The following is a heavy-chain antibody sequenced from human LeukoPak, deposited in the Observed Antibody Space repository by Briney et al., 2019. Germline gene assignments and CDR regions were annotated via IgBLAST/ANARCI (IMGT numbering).Heavy chain of an antibody. J-gene: IGHJ3*01. V-gene: IGHV3-23*01. CDR2: ITGAGDNT. Sequence: GGSLRLSCAASGFTFNRYPMHWVRQAPGKGLEWVSAITGAGDNTYYAASVRGRFTISRDNSKNTLFLQMSSLRAEDTATYYCAKDPDYQSNFYVLGAIDVWGQGTKVTVSS. CDR1: GFTFNRYP. CDR3: AKDPDYQSNFYVLGAIDV. D-gene: IGHD4-11*01.